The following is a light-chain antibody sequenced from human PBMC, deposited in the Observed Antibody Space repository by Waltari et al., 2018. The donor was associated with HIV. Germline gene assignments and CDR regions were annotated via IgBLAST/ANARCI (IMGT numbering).Light chain of an antibody. J-gene: IGLJ3*02. CDR2: STN. Sequence: QSVLTQPPSASGTPGQRVTISCSGTSSNIGSHTVDWYQQLPGAAPKLLIYSTNQRPSGVPDRVSGYKSGTSASLAISGLQSEDEADYFCATWDDSLNAHVFGGGTKLTV. V-gene: IGLV1-44*01. CDR3: ATWDDSLNAHV. CDR1: SSNIGSHT.